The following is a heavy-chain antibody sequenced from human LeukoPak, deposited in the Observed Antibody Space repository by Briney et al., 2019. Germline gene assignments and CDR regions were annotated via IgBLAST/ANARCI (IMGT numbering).Heavy chain of an antibody. CDR2: VSTHNGNV. Sequence: ASVKVSCKASGYAFSAYGISWVRQAPGQGLEWLGWVSTHNGNVHYAQKVQGRVTMNTDSSTSTVYMELRRLGSDDTAVYFCARTEENAFDIWGQGTLVTVSS. V-gene: IGHV1-18*01. CDR1: GYAFSAYG. CDR3: ARTEENAFDI. J-gene: IGHJ3*02.